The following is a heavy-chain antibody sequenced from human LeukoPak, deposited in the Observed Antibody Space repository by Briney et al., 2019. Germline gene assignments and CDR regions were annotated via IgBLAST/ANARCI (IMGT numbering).Heavy chain of an antibody. CDR3: ARGEDTAMTHYGIDV. Sequence: SETLSLTCAVYGGSFSGYYWTWIRQPPGKRLEWIGEINHSGSTNYNPSLESRVTISVDTSKNQFSLKLSSVTAADTAVYYCARGEDTAMTHYGIDVWGQGTTVTVSS. J-gene: IGHJ6*02. CDR2: INHSGST. D-gene: IGHD5-18*01. CDR1: GGSFSGYY. V-gene: IGHV4-34*01.